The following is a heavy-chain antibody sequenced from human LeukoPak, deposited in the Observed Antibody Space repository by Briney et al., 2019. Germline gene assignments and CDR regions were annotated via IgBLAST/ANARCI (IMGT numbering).Heavy chain of an antibody. CDR2: IRYDGSNK. J-gene: IGHJ4*02. CDR3: AKDGRDFWSGYTAD. CDR1: GFTFSSYG. V-gene: IGHV3-30*02. D-gene: IGHD3-3*01. Sequence: SGGSLRLSCAASGFTFSSYGMHWVRQAPGKGLEWVAFIRYDGSNKYYADSVKGRFTISRDNSENTLYLQMNSLRAEDTAVYYCAKDGRDFWSGYTADWGQGTLVTVSS.